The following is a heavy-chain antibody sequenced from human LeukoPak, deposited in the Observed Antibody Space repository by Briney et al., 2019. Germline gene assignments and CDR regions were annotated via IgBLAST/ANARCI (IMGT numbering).Heavy chain of an antibody. CDR1: GGSISSSSYY. V-gene: IGHV4-39*01. D-gene: IGHD5-12*01. CDR2: IYYSGST. J-gene: IGHJ6*03. Sequence: PSETLSLTCTVSGGSISSSSYYWGWIRQPPGKGLEWIGSIYYSGSTYYNPSLKSRVTISVDTSKNQFSLKLSSVTAADTAVYYCARILSGYDLYYYYYYMDVWGKGTTVTISS. CDR3: ARILSGYDLYYYYYYMDV.